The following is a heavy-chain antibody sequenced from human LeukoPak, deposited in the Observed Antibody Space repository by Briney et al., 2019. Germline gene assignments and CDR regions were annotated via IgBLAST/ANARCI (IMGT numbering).Heavy chain of an antibody. CDR3: ARESVYYDILTDYFRAHAINAAFEI. V-gene: IGHV1-69*06. D-gene: IGHD3-9*01. CDR1: GDTLSNYG. CDR2: IISILGTI. J-gene: IGHJ3*02. Sequence: GASVKVSCKAPGDTLSNYGISWMRQAPGQGLEWMGGIISILGTIDYAQKFQGRVTMAADMSTSTAYMELRSLRSDDTAVYYCARESVYYDILTDYFRAHAINAAFEIWGQGTMVTVSS.